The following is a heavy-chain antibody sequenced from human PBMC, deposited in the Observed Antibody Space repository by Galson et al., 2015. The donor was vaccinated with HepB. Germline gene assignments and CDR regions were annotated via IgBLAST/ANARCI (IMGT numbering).Heavy chain of an antibody. Sequence: SVKVSCKASGGTFSSYTISWVRQAPGQGLEWMGRIIPILGIANYARKFQGRVTITADKSTSTAYMELSSLRSEDTAVYYCARDQSRRYDFSYGMDVWGQGTTVTVSS. J-gene: IGHJ6*02. V-gene: IGHV1-69*04. CDR3: ARDQSRRYDFSYGMDV. CDR1: GGTFSSYT. CDR2: IIPILGIA. D-gene: IGHD3-3*01.